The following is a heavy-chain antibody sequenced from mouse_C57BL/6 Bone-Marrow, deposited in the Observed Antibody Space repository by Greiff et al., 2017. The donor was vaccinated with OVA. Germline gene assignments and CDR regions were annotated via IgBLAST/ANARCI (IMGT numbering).Heavy chain of an antibody. CDR3: TSDDYDEGFAY. D-gene: IGHD2-4*01. V-gene: IGHV6-3*01. CDR2: IRLKSDNYAT. Sequence: LVESGGGLVQPGGSMKLSCVASGFTFSNYWMNWVRQSPEKGLEWVAQIRLKSDNYATHYGESVKGRFTISRDDSKRSVYLQMNNLRAEYTGIYYFTSDDYDEGFAYWGQGTLVTVSA. J-gene: IGHJ3*01. CDR1: GFTFSNYW.